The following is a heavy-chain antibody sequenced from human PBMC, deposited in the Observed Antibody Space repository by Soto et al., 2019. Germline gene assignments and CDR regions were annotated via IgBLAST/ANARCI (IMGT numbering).Heavy chain of an antibody. V-gene: IGHV3-33*01. CDR1: GFTFNSYG. CDR2: IWYDGNNK. CDR3: ARLGGSGSYTIDY. J-gene: IGHJ4*02. D-gene: IGHD3-10*01. Sequence: QVPLVESGGGVVQPGRSLRLSCAASGFTFNSYGMHWVRQAPGKGLEWVAIIWYDGNNKYYADSVKGRFTISRDNSRNTLYLQMNSLRAADTAVYYCARLGGSGSYTIDYWGQGTLVTVSS.